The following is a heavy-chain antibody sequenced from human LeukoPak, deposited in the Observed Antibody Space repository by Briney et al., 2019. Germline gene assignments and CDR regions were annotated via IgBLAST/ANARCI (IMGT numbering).Heavy chain of an antibody. J-gene: IGHJ4*02. CDR1: GGSIRSSYYY. D-gene: IGHD5-18*01. V-gene: IGHV4-39*01. CDR3: ARGLDVDTAMANNIAVAGYFDY. Sequence: SETLSLTCTVSGGSIRSSYYYWGWIRQPPGKGLEWIGSIYDSGSTYYNPSLKSRVTISVDTSKNQFSLKLNSVTAADTAVYYCARGLDVDTAMANNIAVAGYFDYWGQGTLVTVSS. CDR2: IYDSGST.